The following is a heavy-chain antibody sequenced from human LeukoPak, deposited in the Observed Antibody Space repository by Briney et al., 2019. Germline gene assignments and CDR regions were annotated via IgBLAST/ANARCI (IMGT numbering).Heavy chain of an antibody. CDR1: GYSFTSYW. CDR3: ARHSAGIVVAGK. D-gene: IGHD6-19*01. CDR2: IDPSDSYT. V-gene: IGHV5-10-1*01. J-gene: IGHJ4*02. Sequence: GESQRISCKGSGYSFTSYWISWVRQMPGKGLEWMGRIDPSDSYTNYSPSFQGHVTISADKSISTVYLQWSSLKASDTAMYYCARHSAGIVVAGKWGQGTLVTVSS.